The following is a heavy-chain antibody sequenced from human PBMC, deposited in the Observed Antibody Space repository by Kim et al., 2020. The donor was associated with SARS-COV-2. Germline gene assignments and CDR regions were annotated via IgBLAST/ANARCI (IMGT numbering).Heavy chain of an antibody. CDR1: GGSFSGYY. V-gene: IGHV4-34*01. CDR2: INHSGST. D-gene: IGHD2-2*02. CDR3: ARGYPFNTPPSCWFDP. J-gene: IGHJ5*02. Sequence: SETLSLTCAVYGGSFSGYYWSWIRQPPGKGLEWIGEINHSGSTNYNPSLKSRVTISVDTSKNQFSLKLSSVTAADTAVYYCARGYPFNTPPSCWFDPWGQGTLVTVSS.